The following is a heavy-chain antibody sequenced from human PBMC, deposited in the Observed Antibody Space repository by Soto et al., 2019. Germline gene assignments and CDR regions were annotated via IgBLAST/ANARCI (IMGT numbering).Heavy chain of an antibody. D-gene: IGHD2-2*01. Sequence: SETLSLTCAVSSGSISSSNWWSWVRQPPGKGLEWIGEIYHSGSTNYNPSLKSRVTISVDKSKNQFSLQLSSVTAADTAVYYCASSVTASSSYWFDPWGQGTLVTVSS. CDR3: ASSVTASSSYWFDP. CDR1: SGSISSSNW. CDR2: IYHSGST. J-gene: IGHJ5*02. V-gene: IGHV4-4*02.